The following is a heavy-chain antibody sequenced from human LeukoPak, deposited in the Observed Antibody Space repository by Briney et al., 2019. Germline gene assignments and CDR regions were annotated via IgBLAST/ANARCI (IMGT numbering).Heavy chain of an antibody. Sequence: SETLSLTCTVSGGSVSSGSYYWSWIRQPPGKGLEWIGYIHYSGNTNYNPSLKSRVTISLDTSTNQFSLNLRSVTAADTAVFYCARITGDDYFDNWGQGTLVTVSS. V-gene: IGHV4-61*01. CDR2: IHYSGNT. CDR1: GGSVSSGSYY. CDR3: ARITGDDYFDN. D-gene: IGHD1-1*01. J-gene: IGHJ4*02.